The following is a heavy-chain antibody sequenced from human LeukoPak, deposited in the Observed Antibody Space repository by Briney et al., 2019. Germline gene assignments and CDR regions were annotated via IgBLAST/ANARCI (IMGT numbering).Heavy chain of an antibody. CDR2: ISSSSSYI. V-gene: IGHV3-21*01. Sequence: GGSLRLSCAASGFTFSSYSMNWVRQAPGKGLEWVTSISSSSSYIYYADSVKGRFTISRDSAKNSLYLQMNSLRAEDTAVYFCARELWFGELFNWFDPWGQGTLVTVSS. J-gene: IGHJ5*02. D-gene: IGHD3-10*01. CDR1: GFTFSSYS. CDR3: ARELWFGELFNWFDP.